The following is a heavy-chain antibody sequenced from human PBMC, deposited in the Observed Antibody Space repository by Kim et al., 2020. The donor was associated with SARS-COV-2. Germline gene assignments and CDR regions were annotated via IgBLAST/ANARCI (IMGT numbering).Heavy chain of an antibody. CDR2: GDGYT. V-gene: IGHV1-3*01. J-gene: IGHJ4*02. Sequence: GDGYTKYSEKFQGRVTLTRDTSASTAYMGLSGLRSEDSAVFYCLGGYYFDYWGQGTPVTVSS. D-gene: IGHD2-15*01. CDR3: LGGYYFDY.